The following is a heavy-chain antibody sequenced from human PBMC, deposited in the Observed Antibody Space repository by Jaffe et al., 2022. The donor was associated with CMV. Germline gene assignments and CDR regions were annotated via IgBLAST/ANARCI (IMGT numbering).Heavy chain of an antibody. V-gene: IGHV3-64*01. CDR2: ISSNGGST. Sequence: EVQLVESGGGLVQPGGSLRLSCAASGFTFSSYAMHWVRQAPGKGLEYVSAISSNGGSTYYANSVKGRFTISRDNSKNTLYLQMGSLRAEDMAVYYCARDLDCGGDCYSAGGVDYWGQGTLVTVSS. D-gene: IGHD2-21*02. CDR3: ARDLDCGGDCYSAGGVDY. J-gene: IGHJ4*02. CDR1: GFTFSSYA.